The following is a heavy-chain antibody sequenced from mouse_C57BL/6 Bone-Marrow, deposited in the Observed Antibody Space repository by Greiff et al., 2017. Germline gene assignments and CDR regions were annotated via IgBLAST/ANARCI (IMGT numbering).Heavy chain of an antibody. CDR3: ARHYYDYDDFDY. CDR1: GYTFTSYW. CDR2: IYPGSGST. V-gene: IGHV1-55*01. Sequence: QVQLQQPGAELVKPGASVKMSCKASGYTFTSYWITWVKQRPGQGLEWIGDIYPGSGSTNYNEKFKSKATLTVDTSSSTAYMQLSSLTSEDSAVYYCARHYYDYDDFDYWGQGTTLTVSS. D-gene: IGHD2-4*01. J-gene: IGHJ2*01.